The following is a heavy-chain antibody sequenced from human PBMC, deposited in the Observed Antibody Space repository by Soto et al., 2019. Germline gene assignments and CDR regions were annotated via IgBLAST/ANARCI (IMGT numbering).Heavy chain of an antibody. CDR3: ATESGSTYGYFDH. CDR1: GGSVTSDEDY. D-gene: IGHD5-18*01. Sequence: SETLSLTCTVSGGSVTSDEDYWTWVRQSPGKGLEWIGYISSSGSTGYNPSLKTRLSMSVDRSKNQFTLRLTSVTAADTAVYFCATESGSTYGYFDHWGQGTQVNVS. V-gene: IGHV4-30-4*01. J-gene: IGHJ4*02. CDR2: ISSSGST.